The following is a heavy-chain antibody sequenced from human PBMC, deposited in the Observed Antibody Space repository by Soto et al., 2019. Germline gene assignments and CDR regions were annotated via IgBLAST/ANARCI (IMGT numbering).Heavy chain of an antibody. CDR1: GFSLSTSGVG. CDR3: AHRYLAVRGVIEFDY. Sequence: QITLKESGPTLVKPTQTLTLTCTFSGFSLSTSGVGVGWIRQPPGKGLEWLALIYWDDDKRYSPSLKSRLTITKDTAQNQVVLTMTNMDPVDTATYYCAHRYLAVRGVIEFDYWGQGTLVTVSS. CDR2: IYWDDDK. V-gene: IGHV2-5*02. J-gene: IGHJ4*02. D-gene: IGHD3-10*01.